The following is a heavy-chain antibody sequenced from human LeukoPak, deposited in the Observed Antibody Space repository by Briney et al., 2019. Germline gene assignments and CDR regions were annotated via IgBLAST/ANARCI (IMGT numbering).Heavy chain of an antibody. D-gene: IGHD3-16*02. CDR2: IYQSGST. J-gene: IGHJ4*02. CDR1: GSSISSGGYY. CDR3: ARRGQAGYLY. Sequence: PSETLSLTCTVSGSSISSGGYYWSWIRQPPGMGLEWIGYIYQSGSTYYNPSLKSRVTISVDTSKNQFSLNLSSVTAADTAVYYCARRGQAGYLYWGQGTLVTVSS. V-gene: IGHV4-30-2*01.